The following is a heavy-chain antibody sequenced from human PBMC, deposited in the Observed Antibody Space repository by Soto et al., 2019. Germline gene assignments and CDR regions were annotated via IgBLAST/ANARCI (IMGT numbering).Heavy chain of an antibody. V-gene: IGHV1-69*02. CDR2: IIPILGIA. D-gene: IGHD2-21*02. Sequence: QVQLVQSGAEVKKPGSSVKVSCKASGGTFSSYTISWVRQAPGQGPEWMGRIIPILGIANYAQKFQGRVTITADKSTSTAYMELSSLRSEDTAVYYCARDDGLAYCGGDCYSWGQGTLVTVSS. CDR1: GGTFSSYT. CDR3: ARDDGLAYCGGDCYS. J-gene: IGHJ4*02.